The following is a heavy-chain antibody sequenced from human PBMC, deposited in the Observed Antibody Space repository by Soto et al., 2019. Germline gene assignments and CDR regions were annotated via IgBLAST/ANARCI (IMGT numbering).Heavy chain of an antibody. Sequence: ASVKVSCKASGYTFTRYYMHWVRQARGQGLEWMGRINASSGNTNYAQKFQERVTMTRDTSTSTAYMELSSLRSEDTAVYYCAADIGGPFDIWGQGTMVTVSS. CDR1: GYTFTRYY. V-gene: IGHV1-46*01. CDR3: AADIGGPFDI. J-gene: IGHJ3*02. D-gene: IGHD1-26*01. CDR2: INASSGNT.